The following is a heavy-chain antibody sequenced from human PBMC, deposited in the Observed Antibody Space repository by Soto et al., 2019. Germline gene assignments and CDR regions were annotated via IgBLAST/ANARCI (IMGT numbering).Heavy chain of an antibody. Sequence: EVQLLESGGGLVQPGGSLRLSCAASGFTFSSYAMSWVRQAPGKGLEWVSAISGSGGSTYYADSVKGRFTISRDNSKNTLYLQMNRLRAEDTAVYYCARRGAAEAYYYYGMDVWGQGTTVTVSS. CDR1: GFTFSSYA. J-gene: IGHJ6*02. CDR2: ISGSGGST. V-gene: IGHV3-23*01. CDR3: ARRGAAEAYYYYGMDV. D-gene: IGHD6-13*01.